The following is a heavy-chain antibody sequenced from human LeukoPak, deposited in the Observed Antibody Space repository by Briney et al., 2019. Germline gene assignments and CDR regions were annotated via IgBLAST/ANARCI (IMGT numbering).Heavy chain of an antibody. Sequence: GASVKVSCKASGYTLTSYGISWVRQAPGQGLEWMGWISVYSGNTNYAQKLQGRVTLTTDTSTSTAYMELRSLRSDDTAVYYCARDADGVIDYWGQGTLVTVSS. J-gene: IGHJ4*02. CDR2: ISVYSGNT. CDR3: ARDADGVIDY. D-gene: IGHD3-10*01. CDR1: GYTLTSYG. V-gene: IGHV1-18*01.